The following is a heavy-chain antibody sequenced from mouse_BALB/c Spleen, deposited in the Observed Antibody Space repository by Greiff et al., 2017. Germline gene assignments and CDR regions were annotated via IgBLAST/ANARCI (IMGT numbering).Heavy chain of an antibody. Sequence: EVQLQQSGPELVKPGASVKMSCKASGYTFTSYVMHWVKQKPGQGLEWIGYINPYDDGTKYNEKFKGKATLTSDKSSSTAYMELSSLTSEDSAVYYCARGVYDYDVRYFDVWGAGTTVTVSS. V-gene: IGHV1-14*01. CDR1: GYTFTSYV. D-gene: IGHD2-4*01. J-gene: IGHJ1*01. CDR2: INPYDDGT. CDR3: ARGVYDYDVRYFDV.